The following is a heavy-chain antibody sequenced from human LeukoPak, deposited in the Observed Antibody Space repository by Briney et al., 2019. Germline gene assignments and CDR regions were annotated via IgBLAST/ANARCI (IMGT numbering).Heavy chain of an antibody. V-gene: IGHV4-39*07. J-gene: IGHJ4*02. CDR1: GGSISSSSYY. CDR2: IYYSGST. Sequence: SETLSLTCTVSGGSISSSSYYWGWIRQPPGKGLEWIGSIYYSGSTYYNPSLKSRVTISVDTSKNQFSLKLSSVTAADTAVYYCARVGNIVATPFDYWGQGTLVTVSS. D-gene: IGHD5-12*01. CDR3: ARVGNIVATPFDY.